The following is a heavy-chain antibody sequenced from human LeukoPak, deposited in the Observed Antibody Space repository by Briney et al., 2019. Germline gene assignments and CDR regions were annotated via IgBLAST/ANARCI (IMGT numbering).Heavy chain of an antibody. CDR1: GYTFTSNY. V-gene: IGHV1-69*13. D-gene: IGHD3-3*01. CDR3: ARDGRPMTIFGPTPHYYYYGMDV. Sequence: SVKVSCKASGYTFTSNYIHWVRQAPGQGLEWMGGIIPIFGTANYAQKFQGRVTITADESTSTAYVELSSLRSEDTAVYYCARDGRPMTIFGPTPHYYYYGMDVWGQGTTVTVSS. CDR2: IIPIFGTA. J-gene: IGHJ6*02.